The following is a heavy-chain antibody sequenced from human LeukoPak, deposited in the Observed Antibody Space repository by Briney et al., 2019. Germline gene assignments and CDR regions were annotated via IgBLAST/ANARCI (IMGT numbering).Heavy chain of an antibody. J-gene: IGHJ6*03. Sequence: SSETLSLTCTVSGGSIGSYYWSWIRQPAGKGLEWIGRLYASGTTYYTPSLKSRVTMSVDTSKNQFSLKLRSVTAADTAVYYCARVTCSGVSCYHYYYMDVWGTGTTVTVSS. CDR3: ARVTCSGVSCYHYYYMDV. V-gene: IGHV4-4*07. CDR1: GGSIGSYY. CDR2: LYASGTT. D-gene: IGHD2-15*01.